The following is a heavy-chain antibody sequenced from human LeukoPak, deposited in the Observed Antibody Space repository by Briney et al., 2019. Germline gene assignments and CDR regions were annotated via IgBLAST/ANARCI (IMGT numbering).Heavy chain of an antibody. V-gene: IGHV4-39*01. CDR2: IYYSGST. CDR3: ARTPEWIVVVTGYYFDY. J-gene: IGHJ4*02. CDR1: GGSISSSSYY. Sequence: SETLSLTCTVSGGSISSSSYYWGWIRQPPGKGLEWIGSIYYSGSTYYNPSLKSRVTISVDTSKNQFSLKLSSVTAADTAVYYCARTPEWIVVVTGYYFDYWGQGALVTVSS. D-gene: IGHD2-21*02.